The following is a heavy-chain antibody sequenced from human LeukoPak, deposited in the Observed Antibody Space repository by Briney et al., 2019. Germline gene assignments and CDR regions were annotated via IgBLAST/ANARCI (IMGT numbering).Heavy chain of an antibody. D-gene: IGHD3-10*01. CDR1: GGSFDNEMLY. V-gene: IGHV4-39*01. CDR2: VHQRGNI. CDR3: ARQAGIGFDL. J-gene: IGHJ5*02. Sequence: AETLSLTCTVSGGSFDNEMLYCAWVRQPPGGGVQWIASVHQRGNIYDNPSLKNRVIISLDTSKNQFFLTLSSVTAADVAVYYCARQAGIGFDLWGQGTLVGVSS.